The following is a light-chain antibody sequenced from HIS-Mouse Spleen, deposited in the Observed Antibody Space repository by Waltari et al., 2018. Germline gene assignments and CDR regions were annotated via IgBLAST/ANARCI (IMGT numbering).Light chain of an antibody. J-gene: IGLJ3*02. Sequence: QSVLTQPPSASGTPGQRVTISCSGSSSNIGSNYVYWYQQLPGTAPKLPIYRNNQRPSGGPYRFSGSKSGTSAALAISGLRSEDEADYYCAAWDDSLSGWVFGGGTKLTVL. V-gene: IGLV1-47*01. CDR3: AAWDDSLSGWV. CDR1: SSNIGSNY. CDR2: RNN.